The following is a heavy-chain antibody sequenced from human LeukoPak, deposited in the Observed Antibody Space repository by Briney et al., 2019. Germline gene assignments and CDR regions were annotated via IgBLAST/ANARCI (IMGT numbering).Heavy chain of an antibody. CDR3: ARSDQLRWFGEPRRPFYYGMDV. Sequence: GASLQISCKGSGYSFTNYWIGWVREMPGKGLEWMGIIYPGDSDNRYSPSFQGQVTISADKSIRTAYLQWSLKASDTAIYYCARSDQLRWFGEPRRPFYYGMDVWGQGTTVTVS. V-gene: IGHV5-51*01. J-gene: IGHJ6*02. CDR1: GYSFTNYW. D-gene: IGHD3-10*01. CDR2: IYPGDSDN.